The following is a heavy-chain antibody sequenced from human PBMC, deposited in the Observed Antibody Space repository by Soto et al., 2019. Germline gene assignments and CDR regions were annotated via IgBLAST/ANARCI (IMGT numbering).Heavy chain of an antibody. V-gene: IGHV3-30-3*01. D-gene: IGHD1-26*01. Sequence: PGGSLRLSCAASVFTFSTNTMHLVRRPSGKGLEWAAAISFHGSNTFYAGSVKGRFTISRDNSNNAMYLQMNSLKPEDTAVYYCATEFSGACSQWGVGT. CDR1: VFTFSTNT. CDR2: ISFHGSNT. CDR3: ATEFSGACSQ. J-gene: IGHJ4*02.